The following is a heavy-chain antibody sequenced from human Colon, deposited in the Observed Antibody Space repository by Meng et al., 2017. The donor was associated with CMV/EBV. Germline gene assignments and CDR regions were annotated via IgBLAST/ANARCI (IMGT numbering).Heavy chain of an antibody. Sequence: LRISYEASGLTFTNAAMTWVREASGKEREWIGRIRSKSDGGKIDDAAPVRGRFAISRDDSKATVYLQIDTLEIEDTGVYYCTTRLRGFWGQGTLVTVSS. V-gene: IGHV3-15*01. CDR3: TTRLRGF. J-gene: IGHJ4*02. CDR1: GLTFTNAA. D-gene: IGHD2-21*01. CDR2: IRSKSDGGKI.